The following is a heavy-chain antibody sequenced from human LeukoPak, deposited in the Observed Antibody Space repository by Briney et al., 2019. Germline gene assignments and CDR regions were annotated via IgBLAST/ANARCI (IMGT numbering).Heavy chain of an antibody. CDR2: ISGSGGST. J-gene: IGHJ4*02. CDR3: AKRGAEVGATVAPGDY. Sequence: PTGGSLRLSCAASGFTFSSYAMSWVRQAPGKGLEWVSAISGSGGSTYYADSVKGRFTISGDNSKNTLYLQMNSLRAEDTAVYYCAKRGAEVGATVAPGDYWGQGTLVTVSS. CDR1: GFTFSSYA. V-gene: IGHV3-23*01. D-gene: IGHD1-26*01.